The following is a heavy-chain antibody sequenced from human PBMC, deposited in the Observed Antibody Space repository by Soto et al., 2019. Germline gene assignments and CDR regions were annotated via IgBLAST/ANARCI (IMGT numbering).Heavy chain of an antibody. CDR1: GYSFTNYW. J-gene: IGHJ3*02. D-gene: IGHD6-13*01. CDR2: IYPDDSDT. V-gene: IGHV5-51*01. CDR3: ARRYSSSSDAFDI. Sequence: PGESLKISCKAFGYSFTNYWIGWVRQMPGKGLEWMGVIYPDDSDTRYSPSFQGQVTFSADKSISTAYLQWSSLKASDTAMYYCARRYSSSSDAFDIWGQGTMVTVSS.